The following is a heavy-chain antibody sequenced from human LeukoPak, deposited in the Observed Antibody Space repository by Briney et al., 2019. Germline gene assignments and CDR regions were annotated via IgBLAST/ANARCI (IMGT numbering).Heavy chain of an antibody. CDR2: ISAYNGHT. J-gene: IGHJ4*02. CDR3: ARDDDYNPLVH. D-gene: IGHD4/OR15-4a*01. V-gene: IGHV1-18*01. Sequence: ASVKVSCKASGYTFTSYDITWVRQAPGQGLEWMGWISAYNGHTNYAQRLQGRVTMTTDTSTRTAYMELRSLRYDDTAVYYCARDDDYNPLVHWGQGTLVTVSS. CDR1: GYTFTSYD.